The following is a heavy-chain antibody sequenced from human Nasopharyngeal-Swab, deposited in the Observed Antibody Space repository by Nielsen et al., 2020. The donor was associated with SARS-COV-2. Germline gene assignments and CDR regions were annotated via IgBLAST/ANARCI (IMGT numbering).Heavy chain of an antibody. CDR1: GGTFSSYA. V-gene: IGHV1-69*13. D-gene: IGHD3-10*01. J-gene: IGHJ4*02. CDR3: ARASDGSENYYYFDY. CDR2: IISIFGTP. Sequence: SVKVSCKASGGTFSSYAISWVRQAPGQGLEWMGGIISIFGTPNYAQEFQGRVTISADESTSTAYMALSSLRSEDTAVYYCARASDGSENYYYFDYWGQGTLVTVSS.